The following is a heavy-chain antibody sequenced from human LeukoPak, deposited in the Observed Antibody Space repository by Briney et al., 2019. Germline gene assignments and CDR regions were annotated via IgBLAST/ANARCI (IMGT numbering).Heavy chain of an antibody. CDR2: IIPILGIA. Sequence: SVKVSCKASGGTFSSYAISWVRQAPGQGLEWMGRIIPILGIANYAQKFQGRVTITADKSTSTAYMELSSLRSEDTAVYYCARGPRGGSYHRNYYYYGMDVWGQGTTVTVSS. D-gene: IGHD1-26*01. CDR3: ARGPRGGSYHRNYYYYGMDV. V-gene: IGHV1-69*04. CDR1: GGTFSSYA. J-gene: IGHJ6*02.